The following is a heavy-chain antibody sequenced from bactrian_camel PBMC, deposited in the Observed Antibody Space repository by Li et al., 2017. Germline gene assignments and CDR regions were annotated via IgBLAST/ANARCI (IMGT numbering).Heavy chain of an antibody. CDR3: VRRHSPQYYALDQ. J-gene: IGHJ4*01. CDR2: LYAGFGIT. CDR1: ASAYHDNS. D-gene: IGHD2*01. Sequence: VQLVESGGGSVQAGGSLKLSCTASASAYHDNSMAWFRQAPGEDREGVAALYAGFGITYYSNSVEGRFTISQHSANTVYLQMNSLKPEDTAVYYCVRRHSPQYYALDQWGQGTQVTVS. V-gene: IGHV3S54*01.